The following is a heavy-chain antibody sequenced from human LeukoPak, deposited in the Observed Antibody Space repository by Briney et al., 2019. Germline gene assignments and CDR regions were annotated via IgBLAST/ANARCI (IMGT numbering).Heavy chain of an antibody. CDR1: GFTFSSYW. Sequence: GGSLRLSCAASGFTFSSYWMHWVRQAPGKGLVGVSRINSDGSSTSYADSVKGRFTISRDNAKNTLYLQMNSLRAEDTAVYYCARERAHLTGRFDYWGQGTLVTVSS. D-gene: IGHD3-9*01. CDR2: INSDGSST. J-gene: IGHJ4*02. V-gene: IGHV3-74*01. CDR3: ARERAHLTGRFDY.